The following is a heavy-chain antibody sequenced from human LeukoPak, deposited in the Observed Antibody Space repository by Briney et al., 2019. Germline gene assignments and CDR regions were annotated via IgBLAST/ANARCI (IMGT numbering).Heavy chain of an antibody. CDR1: GFTFSTYD. V-gene: IGHV3-48*01. CDR2: ISSSSRTI. Sequence: GGSLRLSCAASGFTFSTYDMNWVRQAPGKGPEWVSYISSSSRTISYADSVKGQFTISRDNAKNSLYLQMNSLRAEDTAVYYCARLRYYAMDVWGQGTTVTASS. CDR3: ARLRYYAMDV. J-gene: IGHJ6*02.